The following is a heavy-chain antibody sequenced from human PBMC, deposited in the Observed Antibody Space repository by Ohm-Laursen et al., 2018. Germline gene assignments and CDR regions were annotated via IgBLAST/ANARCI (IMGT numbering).Heavy chain of an antibody. V-gene: IGHV1-46*01. CDR1: GYTFTSYD. Sequence: SVKVSCKASGYTFTSYDINWVRQAPGQGPEWMGIINPNDGGTTYSQKLQGRVTLTRDTSTGTFYMELNSLRSEDTAVYYCAKDLREDSSGIGPDYWGQGTLVTASS. CDR3: AKDLREDSSGIGPDY. CDR2: INPNDGGT. J-gene: IGHJ4*02. D-gene: IGHD3-22*01.